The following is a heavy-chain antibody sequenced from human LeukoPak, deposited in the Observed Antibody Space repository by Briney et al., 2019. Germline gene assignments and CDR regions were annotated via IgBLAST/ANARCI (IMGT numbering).Heavy chain of an antibody. V-gene: IGHV1-8*01. J-gene: IGHJ5*02. CDR2: MNPNSGNT. CDR1: GYTFTRYD. D-gene: IGHD3-22*01. Sequence: ASVKVFCKASGYTFTRYDINWVRQATGQGLEWMGWMNPNSGNTGYEQKFQGRVTMTRNTSISTAYMELSSLRSEDTAVYYCARDPQYNYYDSSGYYPNWFDPWGQGTLVTVSS. CDR3: ARDPQYNYYDSSGYYPNWFDP.